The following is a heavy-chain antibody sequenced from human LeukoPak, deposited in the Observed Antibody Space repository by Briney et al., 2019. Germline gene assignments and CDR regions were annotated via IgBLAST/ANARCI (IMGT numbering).Heavy chain of an antibody. V-gene: IGHV4-59*01. J-gene: IGHJ3*02. CDR1: GGSLSSYY. CDR3: ARDPSYYYGSGSYFDAFDI. CDR2: IYYSGST. Sequence: PSETLSLTCTVPGGSLSSYYWSWIRQPPGKGLEWGGYIYYSGSTNYNPSLKSRVTISVDTSKNQFSLKLSSVTAADTAVYYCARDPSYYYGSGSYFDAFDIWGQGTMVTVSS. D-gene: IGHD3-10*01.